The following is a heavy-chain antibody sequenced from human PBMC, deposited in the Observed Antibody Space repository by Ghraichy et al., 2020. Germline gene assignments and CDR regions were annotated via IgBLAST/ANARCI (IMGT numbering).Heavy chain of an antibody. D-gene: IGHD5-24*01. CDR2: VNQVGSGR. V-gene: IGHV3-7*03. CDR1: GFAFSNYW. J-gene: IGHJ4*02. CDR3: ARIGYNDWDFDY. Sequence: ETLSLTCAASGFAFSNYWMTWVRQAPRKGLEWVANVNQVGSGRFYVDSVKGRFTISRDDAKNSLYLQMTSLRAEDTAVYYCARIGYNDWDFDYWGQGTLVTVSS.